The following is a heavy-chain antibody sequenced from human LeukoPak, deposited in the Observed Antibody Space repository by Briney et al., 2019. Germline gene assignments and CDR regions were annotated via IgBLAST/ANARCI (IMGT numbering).Heavy chain of an antibody. D-gene: IGHD3-3*01. Sequence: SETLSLTCTVSGDSVISSGYYWGWIRQPPGKGLESIGAIDSYSGRTYYNPSLNSRVTISVDTSKNQFSLKLSSVTAADTAVYYGARHKTIFDWLHPWGQGTLVTVSS. CDR2: IDSYSGRT. V-gene: IGHV4-39*07. J-gene: IGHJ5*02. CDR3: ARHKTIFDWLHP. CDR1: GDSVISSGYY.